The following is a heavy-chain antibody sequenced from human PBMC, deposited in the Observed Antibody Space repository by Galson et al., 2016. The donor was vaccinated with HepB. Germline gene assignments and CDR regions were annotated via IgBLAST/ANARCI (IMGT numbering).Heavy chain of an antibody. CDR3: ARDGYSYGEFDC. CDR1: GGSISSYY. D-gene: IGHD5-18*01. J-gene: IGHJ4*02. V-gene: IGHV4-59*01. CDR2: VYYSGST. Sequence: ETLSLTCTVSGGSISSYYRSWIRQPPGKGLEWIGYVYYSGSTNYNPSPKSRVTISVDTSKNQFSLKLSSVTAADTAVYYCARDGYSYGEFDCWGQGTLVTVSS.